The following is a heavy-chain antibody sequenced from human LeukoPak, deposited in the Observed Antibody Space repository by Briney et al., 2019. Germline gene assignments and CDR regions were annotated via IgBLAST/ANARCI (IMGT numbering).Heavy chain of an antibody. Sequence: SETLSLTCTVSGGSISSSSYYWGWIRQPPGKGLEWIGSIYYSGSTYYNPSLKSRVTISVDTSKNQFSLKLSSVTAADTAVYYCARAIRQYYYDSSGYCFDYWGQGTLVTVSS. CDR2: IYYSGST. CDR1: GGSISSSSYY. J-gene: IGHJ4*02. D-gene: IGHD3-22*01. V-gene: IGHV4-39*07. CDR3: ARAIRQYYYDSSGYCFDY.